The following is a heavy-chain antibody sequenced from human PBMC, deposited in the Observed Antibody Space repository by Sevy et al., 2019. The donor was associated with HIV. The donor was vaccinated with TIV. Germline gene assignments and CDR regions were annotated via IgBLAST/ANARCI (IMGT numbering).Heavy chain of an antibody. J-gene: IGHJ4*02. D-gene: IGHD4-17*01. Sequence: GGSLRLSCVVSGFTFSNHWMTWVRQAPGKGLEWVANIKKDGTDKFYADSVMGRFSISRDNAKDLLYLQMNSLRVEDXXXXXXXXXXXXEYGGSDYWGQGTLVTVSS. V-gene: IGHV3-7*01. CDR3: XXXXXXEYGGSDY. CDR2: IKKDGTDK. CDR1: GFTFSNHW.